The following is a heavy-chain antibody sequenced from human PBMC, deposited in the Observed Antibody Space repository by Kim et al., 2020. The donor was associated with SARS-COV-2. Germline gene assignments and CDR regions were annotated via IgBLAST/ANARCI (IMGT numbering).Heavy chain of an antibody. CDR2: IYYSGST. J-gene: IGHJ3*02. D-gene: IGHD1-1*01. Sequence: SETLSPTCTVSGGSISNYYWSWIRQSPEKGLDCIGCIYYSGSTYYNPSLKGRVTISVDTSKNQFSLKLSSVTAADTAVYYCARRLYGTTGAFDIWGRGT. CDR1: GGSISNYY. CDR3: ARRLYGTTGAFDI. V-gene: IGHV4-59*08.